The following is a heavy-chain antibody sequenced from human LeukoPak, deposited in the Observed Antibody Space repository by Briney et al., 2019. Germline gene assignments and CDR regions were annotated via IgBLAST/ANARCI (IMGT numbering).Heavy chain of an antibody. D-gene: IGHD2-21*02. CDR3: ARLALYCGGDCFPYYYYYGMDV. CDR1: GGSISSSSYY. V-gene: IGHV4-39*01. J-gene: IGHJ6*02. Sequence: PSETLSLTCTVSGGSISSSSYYWGWIRQPPGKGLEWIGSIYYSGSTYYNPSLKSRVTISVDTSKNQFSLKLSSVTAADTAVYYCARLALYCGGDCFPYYYYYGMDVWGQGTTVTVSS. CDR2: IYYSGST.